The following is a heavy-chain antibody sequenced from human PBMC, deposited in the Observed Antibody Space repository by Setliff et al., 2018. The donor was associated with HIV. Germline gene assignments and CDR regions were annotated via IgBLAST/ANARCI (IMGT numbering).Heavy chain of an antibody. CDR2: FDPQDGNT. J-gene: IGHJ4*02. Sequence: ASVKVSCKVSGYTLTEVSMHWVRQAPKKGLEWMGYFDPQDGNTNYAQKLQGRVTMTTDTSTSTAYMELRSLRSDDTAVYYCARDHLRVAAPYYFDYWGQGTLVTVS. D-gene: IGHD6-13*01. V-gene: IGHV1-24*01. CDR1: GYTLTEVS. CDR3: ARDHLRVAAPYYFDY.